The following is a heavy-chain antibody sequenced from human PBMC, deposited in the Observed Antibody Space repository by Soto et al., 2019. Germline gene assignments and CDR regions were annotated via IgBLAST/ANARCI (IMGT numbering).Heavy chain of an antibody. CDR1: GFAFDQCW. J-gene: IGHJ4*02. CDR3: AREQRYASGWY. CDR2: IKQEGNQR. Sequence: GESLKISCAASGFAFDQCWMGWVRQAPGKGLQWVANIKQEGNQRYYLDSVKGRFTISRDNANNSLYLQMNSLRAEDTAVYYCAREQRYASGWYWGQGTLVTVSS. V-gene: IGHV3-7*03. D-gene: IGHD6-19*01.